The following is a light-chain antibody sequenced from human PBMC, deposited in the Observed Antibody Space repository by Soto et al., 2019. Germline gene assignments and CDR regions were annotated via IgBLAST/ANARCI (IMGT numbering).Light chain of an antibody. V-gene: IGKV3-20*01. J-gene: IGKJ3*01. CDR1: QSISSSY. CDR2: GAS. CDR3: QQYGSA. Sequence: EVVLTQSPGTLSLSPGERATLSCRASQSISSSYLAWYQHKPGQAPRLLIYGASSRATGIPDRFSGSGSGTDFTLTISRLEPEDFAVYYCQQYGSAFGPGTKVDIK.